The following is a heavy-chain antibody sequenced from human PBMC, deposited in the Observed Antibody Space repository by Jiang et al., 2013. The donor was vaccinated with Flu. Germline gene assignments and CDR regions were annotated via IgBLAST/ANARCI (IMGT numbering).Heavy chain of an antibody. V-gene: IGHV3-7*04. Sequence: TISRDNAKNSLYLQMKSLRAEDTAVYYCARAYFEYWGQGTLVTVSS. J-gene: IGHJ4*02. CDR3: ARAYFEY.